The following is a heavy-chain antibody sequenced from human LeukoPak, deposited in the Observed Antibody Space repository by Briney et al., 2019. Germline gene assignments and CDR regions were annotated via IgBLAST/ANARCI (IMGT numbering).Heavy chain of an antibody. CDR1: GFTFSSYG. D-gene: IGHD2-21*02. J-gene: IGHJ3*02. Sequence: GGSLRLSCAASGFTFSSYGMHWVRQAPGKGLEWVAFIRYDGSNKYYADSVKGRFTISRDNSKNTLYLQMNSLRAEDTAVYYCARGVVVTAYDAFDIWGQGTMVTVSS. CDR3: ARGVVVTAYDAFDI. CDR2: IRYDGSNK. V-gene: IGHV3-30*02.